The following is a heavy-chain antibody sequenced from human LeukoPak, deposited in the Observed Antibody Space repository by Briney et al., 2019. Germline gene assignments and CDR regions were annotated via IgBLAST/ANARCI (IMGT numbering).Heavy chain of an antibody. Sequence: GGSLRLSCAASGFTFDDYGMHWVRQPPGKGLEWVSGISWNSGNIGYADSVKGRFTISRDNSKNTLYLQMNSLRAEDTAVYYCARGAMIADAFDIWGQGTMVTVSS. D-gene: IGHD2-21*01. CDR2: ISWNSGNI. J-gene: IGHJ3*02. CDR1: GFTFDDYG. V-gene: IGHV3-9*01. CDR3: ARGAMIADAFDI.